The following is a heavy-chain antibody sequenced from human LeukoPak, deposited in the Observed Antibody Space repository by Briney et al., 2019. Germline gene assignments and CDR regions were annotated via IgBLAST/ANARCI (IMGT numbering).Heavy chain of an antibody. CDR2: INEDASTI. CDR1: GFSFSSYW. Sequence: GGSLRLSCVASGFSFSSYWMHWVRQAPGKGLAWVARINEDASTITYADSVRGRFTIFRDNAKNTLYLQMNSLRAEDTAVYYCARDLVMVWTPGDDFDYWGQGILVTVSS. V-gene: IGHV3-74*01. CDR3: ARDLVMVWTPGDDFDY. J-gene: IGHJ4*02. D-gene: IGHD2-21*01.